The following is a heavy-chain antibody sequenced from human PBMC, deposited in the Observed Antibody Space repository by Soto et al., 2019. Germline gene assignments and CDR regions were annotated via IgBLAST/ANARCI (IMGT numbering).Heavy chain of an antibody. Sequence: ASVKVSCKASGYTFTSYGISWVRQAPGQGLEWMGWISAYNGNTNYAQKLRGRVTMTTDTSTSTAYMELRSLRYDDTAVYYCARDGTVTTFPGEFDPWGQGTLVTVSS. CDR2: ISAYNGNT. V-gene: IGHV1-18*01. CDR1: GYTFTSYG. D-gene: IGHD4-17*01. CDR3: ARDGTVTTFPGEFDP. J-gene: IGHJ5*02.